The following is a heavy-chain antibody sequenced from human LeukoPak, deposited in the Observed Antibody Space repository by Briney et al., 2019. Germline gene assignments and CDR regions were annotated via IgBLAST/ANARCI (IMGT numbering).Heavy chain of an antibody. V-gene: IGHV6-1*01. CDR1: GDSFSSNSAA. CDR3: VRGFFYTGMDV. J-gene: IGHJ6*02. CDR2: TYYRSKWYN. Sequence: SQTLSLTCAISGDSFSSNSAAWHWIRQSPSRGLEWLGRTYYRSKWYNDYAISVKSRITINPDTSKNQFSLQLNSVTPEDTAVYYCVRGFFYTGMDVWGQGTTVTVSS. D-gene: IGHD2-2*02.